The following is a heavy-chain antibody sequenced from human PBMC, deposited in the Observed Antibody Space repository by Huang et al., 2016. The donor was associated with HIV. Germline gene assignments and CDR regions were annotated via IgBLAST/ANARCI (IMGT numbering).Heavy chain of an antibody. V-gene: IGHV4-34*01. Sequence: QQQLQQWGAGLLKPSETLSLTCAVYGGSFTNYYWGWIRQPPGKGLEWIGGINNGGSTQYSPSLKSRGTISLDTSKNQVSLKLTSVSAADTAVYYCVRGPRYVSADWYARLRNYWFFDLWGRGSLVSVSS. CDR2: INNGGST. CDR1: GGSFTNYY. J-gene: IGHJ2*01. CDR3: VRGPRYVSADWYARLRNYWFFDL. D-gene: IGHD3-9*01.